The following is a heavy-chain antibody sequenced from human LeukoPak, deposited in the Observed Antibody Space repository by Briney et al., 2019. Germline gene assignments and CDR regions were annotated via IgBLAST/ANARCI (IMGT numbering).Heavy chain of an antibody. V-gene: IGHV1-18*01. J-gene: IGHJ4*02. Sequence: APVKVSCKASGYTFTTYGISWVRQAPGQGLEWMGWISAYNGNRNYAQKLQGRVTMTTDTSTSTAYMELRSLRSDDTAVYYCAREYCSSTSCYGVDYWGQGTLVTVSS. CDR2: ISAYNGNR. D-gene: IGHD2-2*01. CDR3: AREYCSSTSCYGVDY. CDR1: GYTFTTYG.